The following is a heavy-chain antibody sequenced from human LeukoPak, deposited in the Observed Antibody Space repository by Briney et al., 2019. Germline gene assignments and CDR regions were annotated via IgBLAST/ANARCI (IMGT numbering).Heavy chain of an antibody. CDR3: AREQGRLFDY. CDR2: IKQDGSEK. CDR1: GFTFSSDW. V-gene: IGHV3-7*03. J-gene: IGHJ4*02. D-gene: IGHD3-10*01. Sequence: GGSLRLSCVVSGFTFSSDWMSWVRQAPGKGLEWVANIKQDGSEKYYVDSVKGRFTISRDNAKDSLYLQMNSLRAEDTAVYYCAREQGRLFDYWGQGTLVTVSS.